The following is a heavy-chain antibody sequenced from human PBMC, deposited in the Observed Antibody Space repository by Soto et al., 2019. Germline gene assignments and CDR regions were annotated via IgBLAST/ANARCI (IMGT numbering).Heavy chain of an antibody. CDR3: ARGCSGGSCWDYYYYYGMDV. CDR1: GDTFTSYD. V-gene: IGHV1-8*01. J-gene: IGHJ6*02. D-gene: IGHD2-15*01. Sequence: QVQLVQSGAEVKKPGASVKVSCKASGDTFTSYDINWVRQATGQGLEWMGWMNPNSGNTGYAQKFQGRVTMTRSNSISTAYMELSSLRSEATAVYYCARGCSGGSCWDYYYYYGMDVWGQGTTVTVSS. CDR2: MNPNSGNT.